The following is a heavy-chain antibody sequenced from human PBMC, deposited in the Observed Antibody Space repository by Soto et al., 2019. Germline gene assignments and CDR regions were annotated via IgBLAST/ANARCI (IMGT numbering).Heavy chain of an antibody. CDR3: ARADMTTVTTGYFDL. J-gene: IGHJ2*01. CDR1: GYTFTSYY. CDR2: INPSGGST. D-gene: IGHD4-17*01. Sequence: ASVKVSCKASGYTFTSYYMHWVRQAPGQGLEWMGIINPSGGSTSYAQKFQGRVTMTRDTSTSTVYMELSSLRSEDTAVYYCARADMTTVTTGYFDLWGSGTLVTVSS. V-gene: IGHV1-46*03.